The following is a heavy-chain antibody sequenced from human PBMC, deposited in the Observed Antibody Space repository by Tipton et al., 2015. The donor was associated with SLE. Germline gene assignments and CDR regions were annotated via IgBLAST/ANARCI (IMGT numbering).Heavy chain of an antibody. CDR1: GVSINSHY. Sequence: TLSLTCTVSGVSINSHYWSWIRQPPGKGLEWVAYIHYSGTTNYNPALKSRITISIDTSQSQFSLKLSSVTPADTAVYYCASHDYGDPDDAFDIWGQGTMVTVSS. V-gene: IGHV4-59*11. J-gene: IGHJ3*02. CDR2: IHYSGTT. D-gene: IGHD4/OR15-4a*01. CDR3: ASHDYGDPDDAFDI.